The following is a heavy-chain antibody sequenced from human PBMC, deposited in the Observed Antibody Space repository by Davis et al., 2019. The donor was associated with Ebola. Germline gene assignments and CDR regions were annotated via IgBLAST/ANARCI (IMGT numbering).Heavy chain of an antibody. CDR3: ARSGSSFGADAFDI. V-gene: IGHV3-21*06. CDR1: GFTFSNYI. J-gene: IGHJ3*02. D-gene: IGHD1-26*01. CDR2: ISSSSSYI. Sequence: GESLKISCAASGFTFSNYILNWVRQVPGKGLEWVSSISSSSSYIYYADSVKGRFTISRDNARNSVYLQMHSLRVEDTAIYYCARSGSSFGADAFDIWGQGTVVTVSS.